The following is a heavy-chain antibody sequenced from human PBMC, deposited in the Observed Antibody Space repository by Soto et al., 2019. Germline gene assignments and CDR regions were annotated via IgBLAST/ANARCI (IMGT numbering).Heavy chain of an antibody. CDR2: SSSSSSYI. Sequence: EVQLVESGGGLVKPGGSLRLSCAASGFTFSSYSMNWVRQAPGKGLEWVSSSSSSSSYIYYADSVKGRFTISRDNAKNSLYLQMNSLRAEDTAVYYCARDRSCYESYYYYYYMDVWGKGTTVTVSS. D-gene: IGHD5-12*01. V-gene: IGHV3-21*01. CDR3: ARDRSCYESYYYYYYMDV. CDR1: GFTFSSYS. J-gene: IGHJ6*03.